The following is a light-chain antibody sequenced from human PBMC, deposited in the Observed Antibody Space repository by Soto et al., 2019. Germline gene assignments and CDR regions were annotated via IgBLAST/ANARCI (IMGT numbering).Light chain of an antibody. V-gene: IGLV2-14*01. J-gene: IGLJ1*01. Sequence: QSVLTQPASVSGSPGQSIAISCTGSSSDVGFYNYVSWYQQHPGKVPKLIIDEVTNRPSGVSNRFSGSKSGNTASLTISGLQADDEADYYCCSYTTSSTRVFGSGTKVTVL. CDR3: CSYTTSSTRV. CDR2: EVT. CDR1: SSDVGFYNY.